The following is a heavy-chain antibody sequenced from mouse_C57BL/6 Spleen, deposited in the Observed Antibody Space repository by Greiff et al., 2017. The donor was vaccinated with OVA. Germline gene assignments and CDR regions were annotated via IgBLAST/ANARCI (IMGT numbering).Heavy chain of an antibody. J-gene: IGHJ2*01. CDR3: ARGYYGSSFDD. Sequence: EVQLQQSGPELVKPGASVKISCKASGYSFTGYYMHWVKQSSEKSLEWIGEINPSTGGTSYNQKFKGKATLTVDKSSSTAYMQLKSLTSEDSAVYYCARGYYGSSFDDWGQGTTLTVSS. D-gene: IGHD1-1*01. V-gene: IGHV1-43*01. CDR2: INPSTGGT. CDR1: GYSFTGYY.